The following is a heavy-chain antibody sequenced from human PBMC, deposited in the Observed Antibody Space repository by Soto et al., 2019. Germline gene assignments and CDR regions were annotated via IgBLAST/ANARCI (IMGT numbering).Heavy chain of an antibody. Sequence: ASETLSLTCTVSGGSISSGDYYWSWIRQPPGKGLEWIGYIYYSGSTNYNPSLKSRVTISVDTSKNQFSLKLSSVTAADTAVYYCARDSPYGSGDAWFDPWGQGTLVTSPQ. J-gene: IGHJ5*02. CDR3: ARDSPYGSGDAWFDP. V-gene: IGHV4-61*08. CDR2: IYYSGST. D-gene: IGHD3-10*01. CDR1: GGSISSGDYY.